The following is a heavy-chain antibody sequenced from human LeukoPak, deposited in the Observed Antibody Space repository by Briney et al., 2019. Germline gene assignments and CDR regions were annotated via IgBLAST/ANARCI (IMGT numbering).Heavy chain of an antibody. V-gene: IGHV3-48*02. CDR1: GFTFSSYS. D-gene: IGHD3-22*01. J-gene: IGHJ4*02. CDR3: ARDYYDSSGYYWSVQYFDY. Sequence: GGSLRLSCAASGFTFSSYSMHWVRQAPGKGLEWVSYISSSSSTIYYADSVKGRFTISRDNAKNSLYLQMNSLRDEDTAVYYCARDYYDSSGYYWSVQYFDYWGQGTLVTVSS. CDR2: ISSSSSTI.